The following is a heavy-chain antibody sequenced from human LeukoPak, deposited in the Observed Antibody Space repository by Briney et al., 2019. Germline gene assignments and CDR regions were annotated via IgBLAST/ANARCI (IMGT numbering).Heavy chain of an antibody. V-gene: IGHV4-39*01. J-gene: IGHJ4*02. CDR1: GGSISSSSYY. CDR3: ARLWSSGTGGVVDY. D-gene: IGHD6-19*01. Sequence: SETLSLTCTVSGGSISSSSYYWGWIRQPPGKGLEWIGSIYYSGSTYYNPSLKSRVTISVDTSKNQFSQKLSSVTAADTAVYYCARLWSSGTGGVVDYWGQGTLVTVSS. CDR2: IYYSGST.